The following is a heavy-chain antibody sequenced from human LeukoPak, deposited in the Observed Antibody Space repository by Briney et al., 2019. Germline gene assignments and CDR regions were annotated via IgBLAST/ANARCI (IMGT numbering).Heavy chain of an antibody. CDR2: IIPIFGTA. D-gene: IGHD3-10*01. CDR1: GGTFSSYA. Sequence: ASVKVSCKASGGTFSSYAISWVRQAPGQGLEWMGGIIPIFGTANYAQKFQGRVTITADESTSTAYMELSSLRSEDTAVYYCAREGPRFGELLSRYFDYWGQGTLVTVSS. J-gene: IGHJ4*02. V-gene: IGHV1-69*13. CDR3: AREGPRFGELLSRYFDY.